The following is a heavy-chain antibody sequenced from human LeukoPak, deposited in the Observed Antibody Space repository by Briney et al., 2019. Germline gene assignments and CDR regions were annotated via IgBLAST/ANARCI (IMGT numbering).Heavy chain of an antibody. CDR2: ISYDGSNK. CDR1: GFTFSSYG. V-gene: IGHV3-30*18. CDR3: AKATAGFDY. J-gene: IGHJ4*02. Sequence: GGSLRLSCAASGFTFSSYGMHWVRQAPGKGLEWVAVISYDGSNKYYADSVKGRFTISRDNSKNTLYLQMNSLRAEDTSVYYCAKATAGFDYWGQGTLVTFSS. D-gene: IGHD2-21*02.